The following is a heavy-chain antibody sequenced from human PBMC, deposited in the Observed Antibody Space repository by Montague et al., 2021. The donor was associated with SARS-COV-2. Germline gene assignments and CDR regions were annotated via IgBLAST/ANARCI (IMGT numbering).Heavy chain of an antibody. D-gene: IGHD1-26*01. V-gene: IGHV4-39*01. J-gene: IGHJ6*02. Sequence: SETLSLTCTVSGGSISSSSYYWGWVRQPPGKGLEWIGKIYYTGRASYNSSLASRVTISVDTSQNRFSLRLRSVTAADTAVYYCARHKRDVDREPLGGMDVWGQGTSVTVSS. CDR2: IYYTGRA. CDR1: GGSISSSSYY. CDR3: ARHKRDVDREPLGGMDV.